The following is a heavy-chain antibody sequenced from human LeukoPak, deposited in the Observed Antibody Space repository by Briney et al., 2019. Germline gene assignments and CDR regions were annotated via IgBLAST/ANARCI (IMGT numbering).Heavy chain of an antibody. Sequence: SETLSLTCAVYGGSFSGYYWSWIRQPPGKGLEWIGEINHSGSTNYNPSLKSRVTISVDTSKNQFSLKLSSVTAADTAVYYCARHAYGPLDYWGQGTLIIVSS. J-gene: IGHJ4*02. D-gene: IGHD3-10*01. CDR3: ARHAYGPLDY. V-gene: IGHV4-34*01. CDR2: INHSGST. CDR1: GGSFSGYY.